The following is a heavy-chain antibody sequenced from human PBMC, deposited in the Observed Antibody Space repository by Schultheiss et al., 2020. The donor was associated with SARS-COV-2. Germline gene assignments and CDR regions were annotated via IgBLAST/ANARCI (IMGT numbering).Heavy chain of an antibody. V-gene: IGHV3-15*01. Sequence: GESLKISCAASGFTFSSYAMSWVRQAPGKGLEWVGRIKSKTDCGTTDYAAPVKGRFTISRDDSKNTLYLQMNSLRAEDTAVYYCARDRMVYASRANYYYYYMDVWGKGTTVTVSS. D-gene: IGHD2-8*01. CDR3: ARDRMVYASRANYYYYYMDV. CDR2: IKSKTDCGTT. J-gene: IGHJ6*03. CDR1: GFTFSSYA.